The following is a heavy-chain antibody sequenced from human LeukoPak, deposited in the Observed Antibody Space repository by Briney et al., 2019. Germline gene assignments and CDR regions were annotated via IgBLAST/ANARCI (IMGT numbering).Heavy chain of an antibody. J-gene: IGHJ2*01. CDR2: ISYDGSNK. CDR1: GFTFSSYG. D-gene: IGHD4-23*01. Sequence: GGSLRLSCAASGFTFSSYGMHWVRQAPGKGLEWVAVISYDGSNKYYADSVKGRFTISRDNSKNTLYLQMNSLRAEDTAVYYCAKDLCSTVVTPLCWYFDLWGRGTLVTVSS. V-gene: IGHV3-30*18. CDR3: AKDLCSTVVTPLCWYFDL.